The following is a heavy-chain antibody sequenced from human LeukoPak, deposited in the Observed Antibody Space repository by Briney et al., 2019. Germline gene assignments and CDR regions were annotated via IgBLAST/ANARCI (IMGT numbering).Heavy chain of an antibody. CDR2: IYYSGNT. CDR1: GGSISSSSYY. CDR3: ARTGVPAATDAFDV. Sequence: PSETLSLTCTVSGGSISSSSYYWGWIRQSPGKGLEWIGSIYYSGNTYYNPSLKSRVTMSLDASKTQFSLNLTSVAAADTSVYYCARTGVPAATDAFDVWGQGTMVTVSS. V-gene: IGHV4-39*01. J-gene: IGHJ3*01. D-gene: IGHD2-2*01.